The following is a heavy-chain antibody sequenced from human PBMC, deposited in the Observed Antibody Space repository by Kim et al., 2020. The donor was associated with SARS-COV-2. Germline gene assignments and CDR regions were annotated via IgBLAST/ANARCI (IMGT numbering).Heavy chain of an antibody. Sequence: SHKRHVTTSGDTSKNQFSLKLSSVTAADTAVYYCARGDTIFGVVINAFDIWGQGTMVTVSS. J-gene: IGHJ3*02. CDR3: ARGDTIFGVVINAFDI. D-gene: IGHD3-3*01. V-gene: IGHV4-31*01.